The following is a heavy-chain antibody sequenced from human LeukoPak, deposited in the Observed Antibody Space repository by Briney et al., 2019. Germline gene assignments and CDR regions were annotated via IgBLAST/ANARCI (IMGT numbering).Heavy chain of an antibody. CDR2: ISYDGSNK. V-gene: IGHV3-30*03. Sequence: GGSLRLSCAASGFTFSSYGMHWVRQAPGKGLEWVAVISYDGSNKYYADSVKGRFTISRDNSKNTLYLQMNSLRAEDTAVYYCASIYDSSGYHNFDYWGQGTLVTVSS. J-gene: IGHJ4*02. CDR1: GFTFSSYG. D-gene: IGHD3-22*01. CDR3: ASIYDSSGYHNFDY.